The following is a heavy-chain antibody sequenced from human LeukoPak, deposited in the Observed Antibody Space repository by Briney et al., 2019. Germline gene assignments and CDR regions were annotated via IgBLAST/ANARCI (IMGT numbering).Heavy chain of an antibody. D-gene: IGHD6-13*01. V-gene: IGHV4-38-2*02. CDR2: IYHSGST. Sequence: PSETLSLTCTVSGYSISSGYYWGWIRQPPGKGLEWIGSIYHSGSTYYNPSLKSRVTISVDTSKNQFSLKLSSVTAADTAVYYCATRMASSSWYPWNSDYYYYYMDVWGKGTTVTVSS. CDR1: GYSISSGYY. CDR3: ATRMASSSWYPWNSDYYYYYMDV. J-gene: IGHJ6*03.